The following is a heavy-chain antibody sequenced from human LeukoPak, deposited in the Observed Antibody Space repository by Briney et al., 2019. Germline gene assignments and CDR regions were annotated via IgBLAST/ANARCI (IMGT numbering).Heavy chain of an antibody. V-gene: IGHV4-59*12. CDR2: IYYSGST. CDR3: ARDEGFGELLYRH. D-gene: IGHD3-10*01. Sequence: PSETLSLTCTVSGGSISSYYWSWIRQPPGKGLEWIGYIYYSGSTNYNPSLKSRVTISVDTSKNQFSLQLNSLTPEDTAVYYCARDEGFGELLYRHWGQGTLVTVSS. CDR1: GGSISSYY. J-gene: IGHJ4*02.